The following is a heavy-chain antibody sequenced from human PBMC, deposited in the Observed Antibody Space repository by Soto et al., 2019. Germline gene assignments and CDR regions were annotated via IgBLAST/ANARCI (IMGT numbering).Heavy chain of an antibody. CDR2: ISGSGGST. D-gene: IGHD3-22*01. CDR1: GFTLSSYA. Sequence: PGGSLRLSCAASGFTLSSYAMSWVRQAPGKGLEWVSAISGSGGSTYYADSVKGRFTISRDNSKNTLYLQMNSLRAEDTAVYYCAKARITMIVVVITGSPLDAFDIWGQGTMVTVSS. J-gene: IGHJ3*02. CDR3: AKARITMIVVVITGSPLDAFDI. V-gene: IGHV3-23*01.